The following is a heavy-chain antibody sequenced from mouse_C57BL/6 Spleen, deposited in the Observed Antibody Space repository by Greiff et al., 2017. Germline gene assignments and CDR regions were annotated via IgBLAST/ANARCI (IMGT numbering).Heavy chain of an antibody. J-gene: IGHJ1*03. CDR3: TRPYGNYWYFDV. CDR1: GYTFTDYE. Sequence: QVQLQQSGAELVRPGASVTLSCKASGYTFTDYEMHWVKQTPVHGLEWIGAIDPETGGTAYNQKFKGKAILTADKSSSTAYMELRSLTSEDSAVYYCTRPYGNYWYFDVWGTGTTGTVSS. D-gene: IGHD2-1*01. CDR2: IDPETGGT. V-gene: IGHV1-15*01.